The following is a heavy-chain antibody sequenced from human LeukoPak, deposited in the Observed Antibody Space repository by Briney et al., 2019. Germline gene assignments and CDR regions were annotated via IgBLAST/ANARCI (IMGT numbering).Heavy chain of an antibody. Sequence: AGSLRLSCAAYGFTFSKYWMLWVRHAPRKGLESVSRINTDGTVTTYADSVKGRFTVTRDNADNTMFLQMNSVRDEDTALYYCATKQWLAPPPDSWGQGTPVTVSS. CDR2: INTDGTVT. V-gene: IGHV3-74*01. J-gene: IGHJ4*02. CDR3: ATKQWLAPPPDS. D-gene: IGHD6-19*01. CDR1: GFTFSKYW.